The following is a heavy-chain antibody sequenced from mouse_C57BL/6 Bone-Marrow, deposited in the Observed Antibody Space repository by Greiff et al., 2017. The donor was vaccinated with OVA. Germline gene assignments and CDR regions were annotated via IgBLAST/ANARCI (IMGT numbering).Heavy chain of an antibody. Sequence: VMLVESGAELARPGASVKMSCKASGYTFTSYTMHWVKQRPGQGLEWIGYINPSSGYTKYNQKFKDKATLTADKSSSTAYMQLSSLTSEDSAVYYCARSDYGSWAYWGQGTLVTVSA. J-gene: IGHJ3*01. V-gene: IGHV1-4*01. D-gene: IGHD1-1*01. CDR3: ARSDYGSWAY. CDR2: INPSSGYT. CDR1: GYTFTSYT.